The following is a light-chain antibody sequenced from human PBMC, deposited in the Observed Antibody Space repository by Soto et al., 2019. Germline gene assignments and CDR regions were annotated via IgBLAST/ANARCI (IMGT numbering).Light chain of an antibody. Sequence: QSVLTQPPSASGTPGQRVTISCSGSSSNIGSNYVYWYQQLPGTAPKLLIYRNNQRPSGVPDRLSGSKSGTSASLAISGLRSEDEADYYCAAWDDSLSGLRFGGGTKLTVL. CDR1: SSNIGSNY. CDR3: AAWDDSLSGLR. V-gene: IGLV1-47*01. CDR2: RNN. J-gene: IGLJ2*01.